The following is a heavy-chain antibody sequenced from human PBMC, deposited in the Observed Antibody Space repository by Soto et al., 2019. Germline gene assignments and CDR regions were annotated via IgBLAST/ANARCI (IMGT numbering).Heavy chain of an antibody. CDR3: AREFRLGLDP. CDR1: GGSISSGGYY. J-gene: IGHJ5*02. D-gene: IGHD3-16*01. V-gene: IGHV4-31*03. Sequence: SETLSLTCTVSGGSISSGGYYWSWIRQHPGKGLEWIGYIYYSGSTYYNPSLKSRVTISVDTSKNQFSLKLSSVTAADTAVYYCAREFRLGLDPWGQGTLVTVSS. CDR2: IYYSGST.